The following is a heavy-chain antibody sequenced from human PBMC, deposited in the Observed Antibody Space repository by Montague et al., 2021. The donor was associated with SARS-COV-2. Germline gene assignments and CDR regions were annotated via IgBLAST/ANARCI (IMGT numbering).Heavy chain of an antibody. J-gene: IGHJ2*01. CDR3: AREYQIELWQTNWYFGL. CDR2: IYHSGNT. V-gene: IGHV4-59*01. Sequence: SETLSLTCTVSGGSISGYYWSWIRQPPGKGLEWIGYIYHSGNTKYNPSLKSRVSISADTSKNQFSLRLSSVTAADTAVYYCAREYQIELWQTNWYFGLWGRGTLVTVSS. CDR1: GGSISGYY. D-gene: IGHD5-18*01.